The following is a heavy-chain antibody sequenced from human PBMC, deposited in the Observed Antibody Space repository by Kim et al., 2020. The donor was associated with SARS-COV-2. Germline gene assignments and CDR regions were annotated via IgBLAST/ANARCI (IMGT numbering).Heavy chain of an antibody. D-gene: IGHD5-18*01. CDR2: ISYDGSNK. Sequence: GGSLRLSCAASGFTFSSYAMHWVRQAPGKGLEWVAVISYDGSNKYYADSVKGRFTISRDNSKNTLYLQMNRLRAEDTAVYYCARGERVGIQLWLVYYYYGMDVWGQGTTVTVSS. CDR1: GFTFSSYA. J-gene: IGHJ6*02. CDR3: ARGERVGIQLWLVYYYYGMDV. V-gene: IGHV3-30-3*01.